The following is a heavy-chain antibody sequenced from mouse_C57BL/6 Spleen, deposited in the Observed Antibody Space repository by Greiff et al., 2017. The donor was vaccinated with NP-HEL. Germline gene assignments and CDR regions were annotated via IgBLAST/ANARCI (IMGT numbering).Heavy chain of an antibody. D-gene: IGHD2-1*01. J-gene: IGHJ4*01. CDR2: IYPRDGST. V-gene: IGHV1-85*01. Sequence: VQRVESGPELVKPGASVKLSCKASGYTFTSYDINWVKQRPGQGLEWIGWIYPRDGSTKYNEKFKGKATLTVDTSSSTAYMELHSLTSEDSAVYFCARSYGNHYYAMDYWGQGTSVTVSS. CDR1: GYTFTSYD. CDR3: ARSYGNHYYAMDY.